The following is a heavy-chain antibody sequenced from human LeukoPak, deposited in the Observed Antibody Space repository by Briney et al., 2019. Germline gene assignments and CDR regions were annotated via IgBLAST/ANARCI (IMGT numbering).Heavy chain of an antibody. CDR2: ISGSGGST. V-gene: IGHV3-23*01. CDR1: GFTFRSYA. D-gene: IGHD2-2*01. J-gene: IGHJ2*01. Sequence: GGSLRLSCAASGFTFRSYAMSWVRQAPGEGVERVSAISGSGGSTYYADSVKGRFTISRVNSKNTLYLQMNSLRAEDTAVYYCAKGVVPAAMSPWYFDLWGRGNLVTVSS. CDR3: AKGVVPAAMSPWYFDL.